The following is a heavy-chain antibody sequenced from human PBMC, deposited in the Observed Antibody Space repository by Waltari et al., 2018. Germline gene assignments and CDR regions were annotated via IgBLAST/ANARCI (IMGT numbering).Heavy chain of an antibody. CDR3: AKGATGSLDY. CDR1: GFTFISSG. Sequence: QVQLVESGGGVVQPGGSLRLSCAASGFTFISSGMHWVRQAPGKGLEWVAFIRYDGSNKYYADSVKGRFTISRDNSKNTLYLQMNSLRAEDTAVYYCAKGATGSLDYWGQGTLVTVSS. J-gene: IGHJ4*02. D-gene: IGHD1-26*01. V-gene: IGHV3-30*02. CDR2: IRYDGSNK.